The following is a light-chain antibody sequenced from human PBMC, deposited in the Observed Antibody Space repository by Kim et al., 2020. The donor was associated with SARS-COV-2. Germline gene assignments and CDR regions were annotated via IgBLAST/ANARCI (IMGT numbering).Light chain of an antibody. CDR1: KLGDKY. CDR3: QAWDSSTEV. J-gene: IGLJ3*02. CDR2: QDS. Sequence: GHPGQTASITCSGDKLGDKYACWYQQKPGQSPVLVIYQDSKRPSGIPGRFSGANSGNTATLTISGTQAMDEADYYCQAWDSSTEVFGGGTQLTVL. V-gene: IGLV3-1*01.